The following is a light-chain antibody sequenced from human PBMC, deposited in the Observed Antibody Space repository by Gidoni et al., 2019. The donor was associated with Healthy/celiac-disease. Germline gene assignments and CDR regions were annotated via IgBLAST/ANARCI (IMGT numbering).Light chain of an antibody. Sequence: EIVLTHSTATLSWSPDESATLSCRARQSVSSYLAWYQQKPGQAPRLLIYDASNRATGIPARFSGSASGTDFTLTISSLEPEDVAVYYCQQRSNWPLTFGGGTKVEIK. J-gene: IGKJ4*01. CDR3: QQRSNWPLT. CDR2: DAS. V-gene: IGKV3-11*01. CDR1: QSVSSY.